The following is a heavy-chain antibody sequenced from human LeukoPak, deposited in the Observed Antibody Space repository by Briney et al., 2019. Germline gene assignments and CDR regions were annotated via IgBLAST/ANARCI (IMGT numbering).Heavy chain of an antibody. CDR2: ISYDGSNK. Sequence: GGSLRLSCAASGFTFSSYAMHWVRQAPGKGLEWVAVISYDGSNKYYADSVKGRFTISRDNSKNTLYLQMNSLRAEDTAVYYCARDGVPAAISILYYFDYWGQGTLVTVSS. CDR3: ARDGVPAAISILYYFDY. V-gene: IGHV3-30-3*01. D-gene: IGHD2-2*01. J-gene: IGHJ4*02. CDR1: GFTFSSYA.